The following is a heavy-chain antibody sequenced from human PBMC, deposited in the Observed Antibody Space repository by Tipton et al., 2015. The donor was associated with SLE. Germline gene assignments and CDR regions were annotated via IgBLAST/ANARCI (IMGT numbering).Heavy chain of an antibody. D-gene: IGHD3-9*01. J-gene: IGHJ4*02. CDR1: GGSITSSGNY. Sequence: TLSLTCTVSGGSITSSGNYWGWVRQPPGKGLEWIGTMYYTGTTYYNPSLKSRVTISVDTSKNQFSLKLSSVTAADTAVYYCARGTSSDILTGPFDSWGQGTLVTVSS. V-gene: IGHV4-39*07. CDR3: ARGTSSDILTGPFDS. CDR2: MYYTGTT.